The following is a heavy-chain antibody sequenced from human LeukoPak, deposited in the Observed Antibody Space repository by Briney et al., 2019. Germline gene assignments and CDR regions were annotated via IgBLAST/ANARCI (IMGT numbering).Heavy chain of an antibody. Sequence: SETLSLTCAVYGGSFSGYYWSWIRQPPGKGLEWIGEINHSGSTNYNPSLKSRVTISVDTSKNQFSLKLSSVTAADTAVYYCARSPGYARKNWFDPWGQGTLVTVSS. D-gene: IGHD2-2*01. CDR2: INHSGST. CDR1: GGSFSGYY. V-gene: IGHV4-34*01. J-gene: IGHJ5*02. CDR3: ARSPGYARKNWFDP.